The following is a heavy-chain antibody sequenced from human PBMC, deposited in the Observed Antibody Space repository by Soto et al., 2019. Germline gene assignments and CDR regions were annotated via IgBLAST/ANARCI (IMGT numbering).Heavy chain of an antibody. Sequence: SETLSLTCTVSGGSIDSFNWWTWVRQPPGKGLEWLGEIYHTGSTKYNPSLWSRVTMSVDKSENQYSLKLTSVTAADTAVYYCARERNYYDSDGFIFFDSWGQGILVTVSS. D-gene: IGHD3-22*01. CDR3: ARERNYYDSDGFIFFDS. CDR1: GGSIDSFNW. J-gene: IGHJ4*02. V-gene: IGHV4-4*02. CDR2: IYHTGST.